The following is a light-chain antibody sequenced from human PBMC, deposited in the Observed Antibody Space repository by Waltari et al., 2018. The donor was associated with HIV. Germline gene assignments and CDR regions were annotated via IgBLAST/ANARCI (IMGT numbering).Light chain of an antibody. V-gene: IGLV2-8*01. CDR1: SSDVGAYNF. J-gene: IGLJ2*01. CDR2: EVN. CDR3: SSFAGTNSHVV. Sequence: QSALTQPPSASGSPEQSVTISCTGTSSDVGAYNFVSWYQQRPGQAPKLIIFEVNKRPAGGPDRFSGSKSVNTASLTVSGLQAEDEADYYCSSFAGTNSHVVFGGGTKLTVL.